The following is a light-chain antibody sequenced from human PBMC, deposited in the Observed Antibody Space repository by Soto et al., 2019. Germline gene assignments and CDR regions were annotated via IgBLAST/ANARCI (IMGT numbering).Light chain of an antibody. CDR2: KAS. Sequence: DIQMTQSPSTLSASVGDRVTITCRASQSISSWLAWYQQKPGKAPKLLNYKASSLESGVPSRFSGSGSGTEFTLTISSLQPDDFAADYCQQYNSYAPRVTFGGGTKVQSK. J-gene: IGKJ4*01. CDR1: QSISSW. V-gene: IGKV1-5*03. CDR3: QQYNSYAPRVT.